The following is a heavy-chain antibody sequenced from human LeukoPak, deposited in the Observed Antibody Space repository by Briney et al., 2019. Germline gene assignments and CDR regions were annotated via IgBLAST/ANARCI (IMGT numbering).Heavy chain of an antibody. Sequence: ASVKVSCKASGYTFTSYYMHWVRQAPGQGLEWMGIINPSGGSTSYAQKFQGRVTMTRGTSTSTVYMELSSLRSEDTAVYYCARAKPPYYDILTGRNWFDPWGQGTLVTVSS. CDR3: ARAKPPYYDILTGRNWFDP. D-gene: IGHD3-9*01. J-gene: IGHJ5*02. CDR2: INPSGGST. CDR1: GYTFTSYY. V-gene: IGHV1-46*01.